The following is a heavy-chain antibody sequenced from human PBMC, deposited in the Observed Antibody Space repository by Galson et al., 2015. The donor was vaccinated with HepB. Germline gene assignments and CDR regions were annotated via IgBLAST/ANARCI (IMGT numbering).Heavy chain of an antibody. CDR2: ISYDGSNK. Sequence: SLRLSCAASGLTFSSYAMHRVRPAPGKGLEWVAVISYDGSNKYYADSVKGRFTISRDNSKNTLYLQMNSLRAEDTAVYYCARDCSPVYYDSSGYCGAFDIWGQGTMVTVSS. D-gene: IGHD3-22*01. V-gene: IGHV3-30*04. CDR3: ARDCSPVYYDSSGYCGAFDI. CDR1: GLTFSSYA. J-gene: IGHJ3*02.